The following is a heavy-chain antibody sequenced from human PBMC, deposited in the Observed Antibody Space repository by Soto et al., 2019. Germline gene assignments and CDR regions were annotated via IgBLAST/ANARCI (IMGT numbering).Heavy chain of an antibody. CDR2: MNPNRGNT. J-gene: IGHJ6*02. CDR1: GYTFTSYD. V-gene: IGHV1-8*01. CDR3: ARETTGTTSMDV. Sequence: QVQLVQSGAEVKKPGASVKVSCKASGYTFTSYDINWVRQATGQGLEWMGWMNPNRGNTGYAQKFRGRVTMTSNTSISTAYMELSSLRSEDTAVYSCARETTGTTSMDVWGQGTTVTVSS. D-gene: IGHD1-1*01.